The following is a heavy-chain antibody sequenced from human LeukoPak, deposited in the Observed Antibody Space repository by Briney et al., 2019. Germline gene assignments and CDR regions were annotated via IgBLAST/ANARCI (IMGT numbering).Heavy chain of an antibody. Sequence: PGGSLRLSCAASGFTFDDYAMHWVRQAPGKGLEWVSGISWNSGSIGYADSVKGRFTISRDNAKNSLYLQMNSLRAEDTALYYCAKDITVRGVIITSAFDIWGQGTMVTVSS. CDR2: ISWNSGSI. D-gene: IGHD3-10*01. J-gene: IGHJ3*02. CDR1: GFTFDDYA. V-gene: IGHV3-9*01. CDR3: AKDITVRGVIITSAFDI.